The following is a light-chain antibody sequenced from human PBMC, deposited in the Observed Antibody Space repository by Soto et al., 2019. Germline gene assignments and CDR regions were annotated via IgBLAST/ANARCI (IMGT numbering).Light chain of an antibody. J-gene: IGLJ1*01. CDR2: EDR. CDR3: CSFAGGRTFV. V-gene: IGLV2-23*01. Sequence: QSALTQPASVSGSLGQSITISCTGTNNDVGGYDFVSWFQQHPGKAPKLIVYEDRKRPSVFFNRFSGSKSDNTASLTISGLQADDEADYYCCSFAGGRTFVFGSGTKLTVL. CDR1: NNDVGGYDF.